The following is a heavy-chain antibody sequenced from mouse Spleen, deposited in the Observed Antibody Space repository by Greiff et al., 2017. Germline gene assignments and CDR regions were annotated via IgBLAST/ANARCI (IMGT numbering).Heavy chain of an antibody. CDR3: ARRDYGNSFAY. D-gene: IGHD2-1*01. V-gene: IGHV3-6*01. CDR2: ISYDGSN. CDR1: GYSITSGYY. Sequence: EVQLQESGPGLVKPSQSLSLTCSVTGYSITSGYYWNWIRQFPGNKLGWMGYISYDGSNNYNPSLKNRISITRDTSKNQFFLKLNSVTTEDTATYYCARRDYGNSFAYWGQGTLVTVSA. J-gene: IGHJ3*01.